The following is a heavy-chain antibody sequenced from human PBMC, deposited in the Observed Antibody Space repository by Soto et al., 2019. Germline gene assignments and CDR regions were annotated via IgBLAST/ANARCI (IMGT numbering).Heavy chain of an antibody. Sequence: QVQLVESGGGVVQPGRSLRLSCAASGFTFSNYAIHWVRQAPGKGLEWVSLISYDGSDKYYADSVKGRFTISRDNSKNTLYQQMDSHRAEDTAVYYCARGGGGLYYFDYWGQGTLVTVSS. CDR3: ARGGGGLYYFDY. CDR1: GFTFSNYA. V-gene: IGHV3-30-3*01. J-gene: IGHJ4*02. CDR2: ISYDGSDK.